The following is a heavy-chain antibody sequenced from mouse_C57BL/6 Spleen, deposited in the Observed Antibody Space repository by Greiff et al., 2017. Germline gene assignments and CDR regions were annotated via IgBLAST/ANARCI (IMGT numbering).Heavy chain of an antibody. J-gene: IGHJ4*01. V-gene: IGHV1-69*01. Sequence: VQLQQPGAELVMPGASVKLSCKASGYTFTSYWMHWVKQRPGQGLAWIGEIDPSDSYTNYNQKFKGKATLTVDKSSSTAYMQLSSLTSEDSAVYDCARSYDGYDGAMDYWGQGTSVTVSS. D-gene: IGHD2-3*01. CDR2: IDPSDSYT. CDR3: ARSYDGYDGAMDY. CDR1: GYTFTSYW.